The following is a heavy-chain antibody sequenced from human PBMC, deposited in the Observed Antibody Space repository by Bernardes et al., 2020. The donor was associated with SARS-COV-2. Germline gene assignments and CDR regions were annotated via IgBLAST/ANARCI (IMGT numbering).Heavy chain of an antibody. CDR1: GYSFTSYW. CDR2: IYPGDSDT. CDR3: ARRGGTGGYYYYGMDV. Sequence: GASLKISCKGSGYSFTSYWIGWVRQMPGKGLEWMGIIYPGDSDTRYSPSFQGQVTISADKSISTAYLQWSSLKASDTAMYYCARRGGTGGYYYYGMDVWGQGTTVTVSS. J-gene: IGHJ6*02. D-gene: IGHD7-27*01. V-gene: IGHV5-51*01.